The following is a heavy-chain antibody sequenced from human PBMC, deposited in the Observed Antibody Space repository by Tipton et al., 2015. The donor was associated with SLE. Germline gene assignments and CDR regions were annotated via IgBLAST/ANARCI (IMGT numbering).Heavy chain of an antibody. Sequence: TLSLTCAVYGGSFSSYYWSWIRQPPGKGLEWIGNIYYTGRTNYNPSLKSRVTISLDTSKNQFSLNLTSVTAADTAMYYCARSIGNIVITIEDEHFDSWGRGTLVSVSS. CDR2: IYYTGRT. CDR1: GGSFSSYY. D-gene: IGHD3-16*01. J-gene: IGHJ4*01. V-gene: IGHV4-59*01. CDR3: ARSIGNIVITIEDEHFDS.